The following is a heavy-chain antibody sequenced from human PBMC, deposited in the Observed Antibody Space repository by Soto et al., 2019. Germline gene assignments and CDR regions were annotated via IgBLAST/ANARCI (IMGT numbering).Heavy chain of an antibody. CDR3: GRGVLEMATIPNFDY. CDR2: IIPIFGTA. V-gene: IGHV1-69*13. Sequence: SVKVSCKASGGTFSSYAISWVRQAPGQGLEWMGGIIPIFGTANYAQKFQGRVTITADESTSTAYMELSSLRSEDTAVYYCGRGVLEMATIPNFDYWGQGTLVTVSS. CDR1: GGTFSSYA. J-gene: IGHJ4*02. D-gene: IGHD5-12*01.